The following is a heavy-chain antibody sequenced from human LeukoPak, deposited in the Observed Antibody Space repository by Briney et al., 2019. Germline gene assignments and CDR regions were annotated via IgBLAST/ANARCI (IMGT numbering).Heavy chain of an antibody. CDR1: GGSISSGSYY. V-gene: IGHV4-61*02. CDR3: ARVTTGTTD. CDR2: IYTSGST. J-gene: IGHJ4*02. D-gene: IGHD1-1*01. Sequence: PSETLSLTCTVSGGSISSGSYYWSWIRQPAGKGLEWIGRIYTSGSTNYNPSLKSRVTISVDTPKNQFSLKLSSVTAADTAVYYCARVTTGTTDWGQGTLVTVSS.